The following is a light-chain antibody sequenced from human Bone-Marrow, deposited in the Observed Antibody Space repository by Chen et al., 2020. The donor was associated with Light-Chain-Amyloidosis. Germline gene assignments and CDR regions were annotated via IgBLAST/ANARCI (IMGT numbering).Light chain of an antibody. CDR1: DLPTKY. J-gene: IGLJ2*01. CDR3: QSADSSGTYEVI. Sequence: SYELTQPPSVSVSPGQTARITCSGDDLPTKYAYWYQQKPGQAPVLVIHRDTERPWGISERFSGSSSGTTATFTISGVQAEDEADYHCQSADSSGTYEVIFGGGTKLTVL. CDR2: RDT. V-gene: IGLV3-25*03.